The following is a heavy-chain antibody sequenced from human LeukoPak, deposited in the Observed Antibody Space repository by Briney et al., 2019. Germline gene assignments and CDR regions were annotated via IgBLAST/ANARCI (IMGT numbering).Heavy chain of an antibody. J-gene: IGHJ3*02. Sequence: PSETLSLTCAVYGGSFSGYYWSWIRQPAGKGLEWIGRIYASGSTNYNPSLKSRVTISVDMSKNQFSLKLSSVTAADTAVYYCARGYDPSRDAFDIWAQGTMVTVSS. CDR2: IYASGST. V-gene: IGHV4-59*10. CDR1: GGSFSGYY. D-gene: IGHD3-22*01. CDR3: ARGYDPSRDAFDI.